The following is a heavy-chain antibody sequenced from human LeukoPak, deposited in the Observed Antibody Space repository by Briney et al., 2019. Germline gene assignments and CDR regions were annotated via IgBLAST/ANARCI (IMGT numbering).Heavy chain of an antibody. CDR3: AREFEYCSGGSCYSEYLNAFDI. Sequence: AAVQVSCKASGYTFISYGISGVRQPPAQGLEWMGWISAYNGNTNYAQKLQGRVTMTTDTSTSTAYMELRSLRSDDTAVYYCAREFEYCSGGSCYSEYLNAFDIWGQGTMVTVSS. CDR1: GYTFISYG. J-gene: IGHJ3*02. D-gene: IGHD2-15*01. CDR2: ISAYNGNT. V-gene: IGHV1-18*01.